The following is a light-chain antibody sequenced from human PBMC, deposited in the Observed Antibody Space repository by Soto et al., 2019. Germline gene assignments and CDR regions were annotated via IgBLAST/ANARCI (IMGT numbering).Light chain of an antibody. J-gene: IGKJ1*01. CDR3: QQLNSYPLT. CDR2: AAS. CDR1: QGISSY. Sequence: DIQLTQSPSFLSASVGDRVTVTCRASQGISSYLAWYQQQPGKAPKLLIYAASTLQSGVPSRFSGSGSGTEFTLTISSLQREDFATYYGQQLNSYPLTFGQGTRVEI. V-gene: IGKV1-9*01.